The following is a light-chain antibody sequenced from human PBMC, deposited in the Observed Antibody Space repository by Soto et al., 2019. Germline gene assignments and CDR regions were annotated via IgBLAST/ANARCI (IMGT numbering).Light chain of an antibody. V-gene: IGKV1-5*03. J-gene: IGKJ1*01. CDR2: KAS. Sequence: DIQMTQSPSTLSASVGDRVTITCRASQSISSWVAWYQQKPGQAPNLLIYKASSLESGVPSRFSGSGSGTEFTLTISSLQPDDFATYYCQQYHVFSWTFGQGTKVEIK. CDR3: QQYHVFSWT. CDR1: QSISSW.